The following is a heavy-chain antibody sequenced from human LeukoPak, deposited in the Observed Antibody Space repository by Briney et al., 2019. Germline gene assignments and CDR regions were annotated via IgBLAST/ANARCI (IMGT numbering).Heavy chain of an antibody. D-gene: IGHD3-22*01. CDR1: GYTFTTYY. V-gene: IGHV1-46*01. Sequence: ASVKVSCKASGYTFTTYYIHRVRQAPGQGLEWMVTINPSDGNANDARKFQGRVTMIRDTSTNTVYMELSSLRSEDTAVYYCARTYNYDRSGYFDFWGQGTLVTVSS. J-gene: IGHJ4*02. CDR2: INPSDGNA. CDR3: ARTYNYDRSGYFDF.